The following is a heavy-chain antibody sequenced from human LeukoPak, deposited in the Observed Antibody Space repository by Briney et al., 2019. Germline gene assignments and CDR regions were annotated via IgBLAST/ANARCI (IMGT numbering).Heavy chain of an antibody. V-gene: IGHV3-30*02. D-gene: IGHD5-18*01. CDR2: IRYDGSNK. CDR3: AKDSLSYNYYYYYMDV. Sequence: GGSLRLSCAASGFSFSSYAMTWVRQAPGKGLEWVAFIRYDGSNKYYADSVKGRFTISRDNSKNTLYLQMNSLRAEDTAVYYCAKDSLSYNYYYYYMDVWGKGTTVTVSS. J-gene: IGHJ6*03. CDR1: GFSFSSYA.